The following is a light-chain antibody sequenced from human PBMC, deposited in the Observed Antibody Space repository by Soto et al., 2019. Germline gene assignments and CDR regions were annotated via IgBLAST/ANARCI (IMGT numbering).Light chain of an antibody. CDR3: HQYASSPWT. CDR1: QRVYSSY. CDR2: DAS. Sequence: EIMLTQSPATLSLSPRERVTLSYRASQRVYSSYLAWYQQRPGQAPRLLFYDASIRATGIPDRFSGSGSGTDFSLTISRLEPEDFAVYYCHQYASSPWTFGQGTKVDIK. J-gene: IGKJ1*01. V-gene: IGKV3-20*01.